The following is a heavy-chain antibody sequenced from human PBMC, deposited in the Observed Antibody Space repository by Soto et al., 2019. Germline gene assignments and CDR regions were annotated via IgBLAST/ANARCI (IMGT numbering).Heavy chain of an antibody. D-gene: IGHD1-20*01. CDR1: GYSFTSYW. Sequence: GESLKISSKGSGYSFTSYWISWVRQMPGKGLEWMGRIDPSDSYTNYSPSFQGHVTISADKSISTAYLQWSSLKASDTAMYYCAGINYYYYYGMDVWGQGTTVTVSS. CDR2: IDPSDSYT. CDR3: AGINYYYYYGMDV. V-gene: IGHV5-10-1*01. J-gene: IGHJ6*02.